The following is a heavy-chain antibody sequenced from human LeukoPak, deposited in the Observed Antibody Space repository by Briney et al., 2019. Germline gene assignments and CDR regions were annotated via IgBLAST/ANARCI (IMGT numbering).Heavy chain of an antibody. J-gene: IGHJ4*02. CDR1: GFTFSSYS. D-gene: IGHD5-18*01. V-gene: IGHV3-21*04. CDR3: ARDRNTAMVAPRVFDY. Sequence: GGSLRLSCAASGFTFSSYSMNWVRQAPGKGLEWVSSISSSSSYIYYTDSVKGRFTLSRDNAKKSLYLQMNSLRAEDTAVYYCARDRNTAMVAPRVFDYWGQGTLVTVSS. CDR2: ISSSSSYI.